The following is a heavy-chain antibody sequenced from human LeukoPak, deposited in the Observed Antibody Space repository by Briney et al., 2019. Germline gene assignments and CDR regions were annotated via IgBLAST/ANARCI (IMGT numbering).Heavy chain of an antibody. V-gene: IGHV3-23*01. CDR1: GFTFRSYA. Sequence: PGGSLRFSCAASGFTFRSYAMTWVRQAPGKGLEWVSAISGRGDNTYYADSVKGRFTISRDNSKNTMYLQMNSLRAEDTAVYYCAKLFWTGSFYFDSWGQGSLITVSS. J-gene: IGHJ4*02. D-gene: IGHD3/OR15-3a*01. CDR3: AKLFWTGSFYFDS. CDR2: ISGRGDNT.